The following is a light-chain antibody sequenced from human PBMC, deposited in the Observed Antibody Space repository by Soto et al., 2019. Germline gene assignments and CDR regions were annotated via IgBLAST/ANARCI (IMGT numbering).Light chain of an antibody. CDR3: SSHAGSSVV. V-gene: IGLV2-11*01. CDR1: SSDVGGYNY. CDR2: DVT. J-gene: IGLJ1*01. Sequence: QSLLTQPRSVSGSPGQTVTISCTGTSSDVGGYNYVSWYQQHPGKAPKLMIYDVTTRPSGVPDRFSGSKSGNTASLPISGLQAEDEAAYYCSSHAGSSVVFGTGTKVTVL.